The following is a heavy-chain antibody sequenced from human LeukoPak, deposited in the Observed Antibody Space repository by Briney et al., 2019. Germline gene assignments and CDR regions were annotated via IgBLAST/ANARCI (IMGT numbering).Heavy chain of an antibody. CDR1: GGSISSSSYY. J-gene: IGHJ4*02. CDR3: ARVAAAGNYYFNY. V-gene: IGHV4-39*07. CDR2: IYYSGST. Sequence: SETLSLTCTVSGGSISSSSYYWGWIRQPPGKGLEWIGSIYYSGSTYYNPSLKSRVTISVDTSKNQFSLKLSSVTAADTAVYFCARVAAAGNYYFNYWGQGTLVTVSS. D-gene: IGHD6-13*01.